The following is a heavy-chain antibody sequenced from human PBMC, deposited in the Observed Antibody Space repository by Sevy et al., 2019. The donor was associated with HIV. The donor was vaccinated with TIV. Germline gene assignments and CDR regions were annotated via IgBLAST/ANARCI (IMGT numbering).Heavy chain of an antibody. D-gene: IGHD2-2*01. CDR1: GGSISSYY. CDR2: IYTSGST. CDR3: ARDCSSTSCYDAFDI. J-gene: IGHJ3*02. V-gene: IGHV4-4*07. Sequence: SETLSLTCTVSGGSISSYYWSWIRQPAGKGLEWIGRIYTSGSTNYNPSLKSRVTMSVDTSKNQFSLKLSSVIAADTAVYYCARDCSSTSCYDAFDIWGQGTMVTVSS.